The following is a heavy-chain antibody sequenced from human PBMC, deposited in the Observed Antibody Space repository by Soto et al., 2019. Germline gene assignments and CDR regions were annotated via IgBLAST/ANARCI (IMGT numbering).Heavy chain of an antibody. Sequence: SETLSLTCTVSGSSLSSSSSYWGWIRQPPGKGLEWIGSIYYSGSTYYNPSLKSRVTISVDTSKNQFSLKLSSVTAADTAVYYCASKQQLGTYYYYYYGMDVWGQGTTVT. CDR2: IYYSGST. D-gene: IGHD6-13*01. CDR1: GSSLSSSSSY. J-gene: IGHJ6*02. V-gene: IGHV4-39*01. CDR3: ASKQQLGTYYYYYYGMDV.